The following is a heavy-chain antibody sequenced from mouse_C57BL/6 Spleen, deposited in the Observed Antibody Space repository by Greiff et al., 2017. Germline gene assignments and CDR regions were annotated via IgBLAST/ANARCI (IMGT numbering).Heavy chain of an antibody. D-gene: IGHD1-1*01. Sequence: QVQLQQPGAELVKPGASVKVSCKASGYTFTSYWMHWVKQRPGQGLEWIGRIHPSDSDTNYNQKFKGKATLTVDKSSSTAYMQLSSLTSEDSAVXYCSIVLLVETYYGYSCVAMVYGGRESAVSVST. J-gene: IGHJ4*01. CDR2: IHPSDSDT. V-gene: IGHV1-74*01. CDR3: SIVLLVETYYGYSCVAMVY. CDR1: GYTFTSYW.